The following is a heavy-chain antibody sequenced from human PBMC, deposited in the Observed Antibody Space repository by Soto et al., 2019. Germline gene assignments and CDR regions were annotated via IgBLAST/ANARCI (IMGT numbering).Heavy chain of an antibody. Sequence: ASVKVSCKASGYTFTSYDINWVRQATGQGLEWMGWINPNSGNTGYAQKFQGRVTMTSNTSISTAYMELSSLRSEDTAVYYCARPSFVSADQQGDYWGQGTLVTVSS. J-gene: IGHJ4*02. CDR2: INPNSGNT. D-gene: IGHD3-10*01. CDR3: ARPSFVSADQQGDY. V-gene: IGHV1-8*01. CDR1: GYTFTSYD.